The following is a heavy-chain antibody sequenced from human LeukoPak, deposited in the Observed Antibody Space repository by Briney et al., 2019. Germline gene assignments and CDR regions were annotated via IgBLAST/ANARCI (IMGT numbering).Heavy chain of an antibody. CDR2: ISSTGSYI. D-gene: IGHD1-1*01. V-gene: IGHV3-21*01. J-gene: IGHJ5*02. CDR3: TRVAQSGPTGWFDP. CDR1: GFNLASYM. Sequence: PRGTLRLSCAASGFNLASYMLNWVRQAPGKGLEWVSSISSTGSYIYYADSVKGRFTISRDNPGNVFYLQMDSLRAEDTAVYYCTRVAQSGPTGWFDPWGQGTLVTVSS.